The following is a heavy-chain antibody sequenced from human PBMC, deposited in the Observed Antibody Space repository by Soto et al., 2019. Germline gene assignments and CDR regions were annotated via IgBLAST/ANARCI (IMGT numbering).Heavy chain of an antibody. CDR1: GDSVTSRSYY. Sequence: QVQLQESGPGLVKPSETLSLTCTVSGDSVTSRSYYWTWVRQPPGKGLEWIGYIYYSGNINYNPSLKSLFTISVDTSTNQFSLKLTSVTAADTAIYYCARGNIAASGTKFDPWGQGILVTVSS. J-gene: IGHJ5*02. CDR3: ARGNIAASGTKFDP. V-gene: IGHV4-61*01. D-gene: IGHD6-13*01. CDR2: IYYSGNI.